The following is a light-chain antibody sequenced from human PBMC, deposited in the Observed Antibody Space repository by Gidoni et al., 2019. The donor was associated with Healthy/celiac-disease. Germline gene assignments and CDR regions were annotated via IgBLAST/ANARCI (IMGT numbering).Light chain of an antibody. J-gene: IGLJ3*02. V-gene: IGLV2-23*02. CDR1: SSDVGSYNL. CDR2: EVS. CDR3: CSYAGSSTWV. Sequence: QSALTPPASVSGSPGQSITISCHGTSSDVGSYNLVSWYQQHPGKAPKLMIYEVSKRPSGVSNRFSGSKSGNTASLTISGLQAEDEADYYCCSYAGSSTWVFGGGTKLTVL.